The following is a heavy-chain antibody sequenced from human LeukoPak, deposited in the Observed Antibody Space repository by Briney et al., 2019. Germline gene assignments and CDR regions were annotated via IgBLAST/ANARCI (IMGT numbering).Heavy chain of an antibody. CDR3: ARRSDDYDSSAYYH. Sequence: ASVTVSCKTSGYTFTSYDLNWVRQATGQGPEWMGWVNPNSGNTGYAQKFQGRVTMTMDPSISTAYMELSSLRSEDTAVYYCARRSDDYDSSAYYHWGQGTLVTVSS. CDR2: VNPNSGNT. D-gene: IGHD3-22*01. CDR1: GYTFTSYD. J-gene: IGHJ4*02. V-gene: IGHV1-8*01.